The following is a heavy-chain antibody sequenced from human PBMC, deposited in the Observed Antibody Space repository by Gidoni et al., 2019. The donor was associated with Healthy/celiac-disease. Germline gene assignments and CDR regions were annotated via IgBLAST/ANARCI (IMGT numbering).Heavy chain of an antibody. CDR2: INHSGST. CDR3: ARALYDSSGYYADY. CDR1: GGSFSGYY. D-gene: IGHD3-22*01. V-gene: IGHV4-34*01. Sequence: QVQLQQWGAGLLKPSETLSLTCAVYGGSFSGYYWSWIRQPPGKGLEWIGEINHSGSTNYNPSLKSRVTISVDTSKNQFSLKLSSVTAADTAVYYCARALYDSSGYYADYWGQGTLVTVSS. J-gene: IGHJ4*02.